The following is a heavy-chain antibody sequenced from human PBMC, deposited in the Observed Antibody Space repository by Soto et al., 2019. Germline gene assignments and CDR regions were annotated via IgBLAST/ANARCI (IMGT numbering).Heavy chain of an antibody. D-gene: IGHD6-13*01. J-gene: IGHJ4*02. CDR1: GGSISSSGYY. CDR3: ARHTVIAAAAPGRY. CDR2: FYYRGST. Sequence: QLQLQESGPGLVNPSETLSLTCSVSGGSISSSGYYWGWIRQPPGMGLEWIGSFYYRGSTYYNPSLKSRVTMSVDTSKNQFSLKLSSVTAADTAVYYCARHTVIAAAAPGRYWGQGTLVTVSS. V-gene: IGHV4-39*01.